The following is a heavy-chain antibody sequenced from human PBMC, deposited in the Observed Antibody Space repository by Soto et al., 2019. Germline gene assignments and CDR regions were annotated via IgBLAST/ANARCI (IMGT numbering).Heavy chain of an antibody. D-gene: IGHD6-19*01. CDR2: ISYDGSNK. CDR3: AKDSPRYRSGWYAFDY. J-gene: IGHJ4*02. CDR1: GFTVSSYG. Sequence: LRLSCAASGFTVSSYGMHCVLQAPGKGLEWVAVISYDGSNKYYADSVKGRFTISRDNSKNTLYLQMNSLRAEDTAVYYCAKDSPRYRSGWYAFDYRGQGTLVTVSS. V-gene: IGHV3-30*18.